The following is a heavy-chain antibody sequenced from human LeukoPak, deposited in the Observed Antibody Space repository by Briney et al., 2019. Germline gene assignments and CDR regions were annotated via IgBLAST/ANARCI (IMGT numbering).Heavy chain of an antibody. J-gene: IGHJ4*02. CDR1: GGSISSYY. CDR2: IYYSGST. D-gene: IGHD3-10*01. Sequence: SETLSLTCTVSGGSISSYYWSWIRQPPGKGLGWIGYIYYSGSTNYNPSLKSRVTISVDTSKNQSSLKLSSVTAADTAVYYCARGYYYGSGSYYIASPYYFDYWGQGTLVTVSS. CDR3: ARGYYYGSGSYYIASPYYFDY. V-gene: IGHV4-59*08.